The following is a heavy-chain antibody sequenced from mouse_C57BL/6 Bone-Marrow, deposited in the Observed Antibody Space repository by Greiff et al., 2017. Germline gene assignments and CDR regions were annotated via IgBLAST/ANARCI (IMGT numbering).Heavy chain of an antibody. Sequence: VQLQQSGAELVKPGASVKISCKASGYTFTDYYINWVKQRPGQGLEWIGKIGPGSGSTYYNEKFKGKGTLTADKSYSTAYMQLSSLTSEDSAVYFCAIITTVDVDYWAKAPLSQSPQ. V-gene: IGHV1-77*01. CDR2: IGPGSGST. CDR3: AIITTVDVDY. D-gene: IGHD1-1*01. J-gene: IGHJ2*01. CDR1: GYTFTDYY.